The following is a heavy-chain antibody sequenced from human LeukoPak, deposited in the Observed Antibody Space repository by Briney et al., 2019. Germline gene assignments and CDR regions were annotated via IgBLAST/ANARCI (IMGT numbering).Heavy chain of an antibody. CDR3: ASGGQAGIAAAGGPARIVIDI. CDR2: INPNSGGT. Sequence: GASVKVSCKASGYTFTGYYMHWVRQAPGQGLEWMGWINPNSGGTNYAQKFQGRVTMTRDTSISTAYMELSRLRSDDTAVYYCASGGQAGIAAAGGPARIVIDIWGQGTMVTVSS. CDR1: GYTFTGYY. J-gene: IGHJ3*02. V-gene: IGHV1-2*02. D-gene: IGHD6-13*01.